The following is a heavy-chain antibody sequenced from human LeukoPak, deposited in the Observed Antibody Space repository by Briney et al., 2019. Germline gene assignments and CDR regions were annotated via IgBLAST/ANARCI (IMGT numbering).Heavy chain of an antibody. J-gene: IGHJ3*02. Sequence: SVKVSCKASGGTFSSYAISWVRQAPGQGLEWMGGIIPIFGTANYAQKFQGRVTITADESTSTAYMELSSLRSEDTAVYYCATVTSYGSAFDIWGQGTMVTVSS. D-gene: IGHD5-18*01. CDR3: ATVTSYGSAFDI. CDR2: IIPIFGTA. V-gene: IGHV1-69*13. CDR1: GGTFSSYA.